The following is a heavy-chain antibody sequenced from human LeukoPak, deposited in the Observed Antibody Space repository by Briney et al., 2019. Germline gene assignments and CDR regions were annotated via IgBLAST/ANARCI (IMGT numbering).Heavy chain of an antibody. CDR1: GFTFSSYA. D-gene: IGHD1-26*01. CDR2: ISYDGSNK. CDR3: AKDKSNRTPYSGTYYGGLRDPFLDY. J-gene: IGHJ4*02. V-gene: IGHV3-30-3*01. Sequence: PGGSLRLSCAASGFTFSSYAMHWVRQAPGKGLEWVAVISYDGSNKYYADSVKGRFTISRDNSKNTLYLQMNSLRAEDTAVYYCAKDKSNRTPYSGTYYGGLRDPFLDYWGQGTLVTVSS.